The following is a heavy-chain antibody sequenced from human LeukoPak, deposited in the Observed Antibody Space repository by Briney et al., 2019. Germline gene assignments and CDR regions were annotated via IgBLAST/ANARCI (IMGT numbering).Heavy chain of an antibody. D-gene: IGHD4-17*01. J-gene: IGHJ5*02. V-gene: IGHV4-34*01. CDR2: INHSGST. Sequence: SETLSLICAVYGGSFSGYYWSWIRQPPGKGLEWIGEINHSGSTNYNPSLKSRVTISVDTSKNQFSLKLSSVTAADTAVFYCASISTVTAFGWFDPWGQGTLVTVSS. CDR1: GGSFSGYY. CDR3: ASISTVTAFGWFDP.